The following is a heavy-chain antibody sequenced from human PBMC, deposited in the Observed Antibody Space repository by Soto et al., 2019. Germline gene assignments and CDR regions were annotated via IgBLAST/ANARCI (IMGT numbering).Heavy chain of an antibody. J-gene: IGHJ4*02. CDR2: ISGSGGST. CDR3: ACQPKLQYYDILTGYYPDAVDY. Sequence: GGSLRLSCAASGFTFSSYAMSWVRQAPGKGLEWVSAISGSGGSTYYADSVKGRFTISRDNSKNTLYLQMNSLRAEDTAVYYCACQPKLQYYDILTGYYPDAVDYWGQGTLVTVSS. V-gene: IGHV3-23*01. CDR1: GFTFSSYA. D-gene: IGHD3-9*01.